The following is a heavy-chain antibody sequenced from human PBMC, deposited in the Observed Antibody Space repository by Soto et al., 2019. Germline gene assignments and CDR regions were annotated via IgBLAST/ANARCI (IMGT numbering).Heavy chain of an antibody. Sequence: QVQLVESGGGVVQPGRSLRLSCAASGFTFSSYGMHWVRQAPGKGLEWVAVISYDGSNKYYADSVKGRFTISRDNSKNTLYLQMNSLRAEDTAVYYCAKGKGGTTGTTVYFDYWGQGTLVTVSS. CDR3: AKGKGGTTGTTVYFDY. J-gene: IGHJ4*02. CDR1: GFTFSSYG. V-gene: IGHV3-30*18. CDR2: ISYDGSNK. D-gene: IGHD1-1*01.